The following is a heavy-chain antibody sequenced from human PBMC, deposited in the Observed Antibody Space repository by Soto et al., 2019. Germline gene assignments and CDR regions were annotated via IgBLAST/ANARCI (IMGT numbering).Heavy chain of an antibody. V-gene: IGHV3-30-3*01. CDR3: AREVVVTNYYFDY. J-gene: IGHJ4*02. CDR2: ISYDGSNK. CDR1: GFTFSSYA. Sequence: QVQLVESGGGVVQPGRSLRLSCAASGFTFSSYAMHWVRQAPGKGLEWVAVISYDGSNKYYADSVKGRFTISRDNSKNTLYLQMNSLRAEDTAVYYCAREVVVTNYYFDYWGQGTLVTVSS. D-gene: IGHD2-15*01.